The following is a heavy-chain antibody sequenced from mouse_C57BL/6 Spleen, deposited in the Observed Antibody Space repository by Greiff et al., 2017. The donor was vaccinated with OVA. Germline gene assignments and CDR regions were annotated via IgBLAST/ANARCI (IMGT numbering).Heavy chain of an antibody. Sequence: QVQLQQPGAELVMPGASVKLSCKASGYTFTSYWMHWVKQRPGQGLEWIGEIDPSDSYTYYNHKFKGKSTLTVDKSSSTAYMQLSSLTSEDSAGYYCARRRLRYQLRGGYFDVWGTGTTVTVAA. V-gene: IGHV1-69*01. CDR1: GYTFTSYW. D-gene: IGHD2-2*01. J-gene: IGHJ1*03. CDR2: IDPSDSYT. CDR3: ARRRLRYQLRGGYFDV.